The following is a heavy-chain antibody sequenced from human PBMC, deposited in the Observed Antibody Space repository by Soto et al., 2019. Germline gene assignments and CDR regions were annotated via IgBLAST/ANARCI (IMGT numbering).Heavy chain of an antibody. CDR3: ARERSYFRTYYFDY. J-gene: IGHJ4*02. CDR2: IYHSGST. CDR1: GGSISSSNW. D-gene: IGHD6-6*01. V-gene: IGHV4-4*02. Sequence: SETLSLTCAVSGGSISSSNWWSWVRQPPGKGLEWIGEIYHSGSTNYNPSLKSRVTISVDKSKNQFSLKLSSVTAADTAVYYCARERSYFRTYYFDYWGQGTLVTVSS.